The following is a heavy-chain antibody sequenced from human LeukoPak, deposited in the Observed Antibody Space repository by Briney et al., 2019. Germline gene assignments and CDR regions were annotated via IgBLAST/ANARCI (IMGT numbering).Heavy chain of an antibody. Sequence: SETLSLTCTVSGGSISSSSYYWGWIRQPPGKGLEWIGSIYYSGSTYYNPSLKSRVTISVDTSKNQFSLKLSSVTAADTAVYYCARDTRPIAAAGTFDPWGQGTLVTVSS. CDR2: IYYSGST. D-gene: IGHD6-13*01. CDR1: GGSISSSSYY. J-gene: IGHJ5*02. V-gene: IGHV4-39*07. CDR3: ARDTRPIAAAGTFDP.